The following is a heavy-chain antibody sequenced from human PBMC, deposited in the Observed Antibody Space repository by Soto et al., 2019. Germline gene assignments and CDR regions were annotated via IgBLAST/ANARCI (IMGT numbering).Heavy chain of an antibody. CDR1: GFTFSNYA. J-gene: IGHJ5*02. V-gene: IGHV3-64D*06. Sequence: GGSLRLSCSASGFTFSNYAMHWVRQAPGKGLEYVSAISSNGGSTYYADSVKGRFTISRDNSKNTLYLQMSSLRAEDTAVYYCVKGGSGSYQTWGQGTLVTVSS. CDR2: ISSNGGST. CDR3: VKGGSGSYQT. D-gene: IGHD1-26*01.